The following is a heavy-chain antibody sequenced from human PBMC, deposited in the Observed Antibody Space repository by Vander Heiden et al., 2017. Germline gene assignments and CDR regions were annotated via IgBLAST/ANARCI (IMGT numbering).Heavy chain of an antibody. Sequence: QVQLVQSGAEVKKPGASVKVSCRVSGYTLPELSMHWVRQAPGKGLEWMGGFDPEDGETIYAQKFQGRVTMTEDTSTDTAYMELSSLRSEDTAVYYCATDSISPYYDFWSGYPLYWGQGTLVTVSS. CDR2: FDPEDGET. V-gene: IGHV1-24*01. CDR1: GYTLPELS. CDR3: ATDSISPYYDFWSGYPLY. D-gene: IGHD3-3*01. J-gene: IGHJ4*02.